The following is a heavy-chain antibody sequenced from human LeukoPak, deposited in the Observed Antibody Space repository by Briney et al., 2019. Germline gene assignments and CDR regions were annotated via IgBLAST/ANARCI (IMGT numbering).Heavy chain of an antibody. Sequence: GASVKVSCKASGYTFTSNYIHWVRQAPGQGLEWMGMIYPRDGSTSYAQKFQGRVTVTRDTSTSTVHMELSGLRSEDTAVYYCANEIRPNDYWGQGTLVTVSS. J-gene: IGHJ4*02. CDR1: GYTFTSNY. CDR2: IYPRDGST. CDR3: ANEIRPNDY. V-gene: IGHV1-46*01. D-gene: IGHD4-17*01.